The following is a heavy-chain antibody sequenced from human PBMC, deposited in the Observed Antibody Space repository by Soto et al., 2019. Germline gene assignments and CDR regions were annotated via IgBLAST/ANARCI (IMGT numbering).Heavy chain of an antibody. CDR2: ISSGGHNT. J-gene: IGHJ4*02. D-gene: IGHD3-3*01. CDR3: ARARLNLEWSMEYFFDY. Sequence: GGSLRLSCAASGFSFTTYAMTWVRQSPGKGLEWVAAISSGGHNTWYADAVKGRFTISRDNSKNTLYLQMNSLRPEDTAVYYCARARLNLEWSMEYFFDYWGQGALVTVSS. V-gene: IGHV3-23*01. CDR1: GFSFTTYA.